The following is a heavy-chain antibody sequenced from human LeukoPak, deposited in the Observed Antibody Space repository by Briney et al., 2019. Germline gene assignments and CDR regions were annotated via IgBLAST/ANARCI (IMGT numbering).Heavy chain of an antibody. V-gene: IGHV3-7*01. CDR3: AREGGESDFDY. CDR1: GFTFSSYW. CDR2: IKQDGSEK. Sequence: GGSLRLSCAASGFTFSSYWMSWVRQAPGKGLEWVANIKQDGSEKYYVDSVKGRFTISRDNAKNSLYLQMNSLRAEETAVYYCAREGGESDFDYWGQGTLVTVSS. J-gene: IGHJ4*02. D-gene: IGHD3-16*01.